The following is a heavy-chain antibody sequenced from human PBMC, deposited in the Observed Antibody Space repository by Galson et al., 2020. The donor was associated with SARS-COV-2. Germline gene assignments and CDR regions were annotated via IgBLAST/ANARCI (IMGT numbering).Heavy chain of an antibody. CDR2: IYYSGST. J-gene: IGHJ4*02. CDR1: GGSLCSGRYF. D-gene: IGHD6-13*01. V-gene: IGHV4-31*03. Sequence: ETSETLSLTSSISGGSLCSGRYFWSWIRQHPAKGLEWIGYIYYSGSTYYNPSLKSRVTLSADSSKNQCSMKLNSVTAADTALDYWVRHNSSWAPIFDYWGQGTLVTVSS. CDR3: VRHNSSWAPIFDY.